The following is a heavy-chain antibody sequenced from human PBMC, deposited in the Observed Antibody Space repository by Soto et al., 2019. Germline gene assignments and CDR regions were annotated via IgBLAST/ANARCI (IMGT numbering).Heavy chain of an antibody. D-gene: IGHD2-21*01. CDR3: AREGDSLPSYMDV. CDR2: ISSSSSYI. Sequence: GGSLRLSCAASGFTFSSYSMNWVCQAPGKGLEWVSSISSSSSYIYYADSVKGRFTISRDNAKNSLYLQMNSLRAEDTAVYYCAREGDSLPSYMDVWGKGTTVTVSS. CDR1: GFTFSSYS. V-gene: IGHV3-21*01. J-gene: IGHJ6*03.